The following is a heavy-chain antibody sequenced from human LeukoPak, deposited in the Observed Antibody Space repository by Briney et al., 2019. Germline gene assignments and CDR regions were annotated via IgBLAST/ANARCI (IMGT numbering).Heavy chain of an antibody. Sequence: GASVKVSCNASGYTFPSYGISWVRPAPGQGLAWMGWISAYNGNTNYAQKLQGRVTMTTDTSTSTAYMELRSLRSDDTAVYYCARKAAAGRFDYWGQGTLVTVSS. J-gene: IGHJ4*02. D-gene: IGHD6-13*01. CDR1: GYTFPSYG. V-gene: IGHV1-18*01. CDR3: ARKAAAGRFDY. CDR2: ISAYNGNT.